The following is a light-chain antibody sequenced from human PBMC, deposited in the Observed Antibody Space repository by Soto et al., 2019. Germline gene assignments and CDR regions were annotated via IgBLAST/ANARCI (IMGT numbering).Light chain of an antibody. Sequence: DIQMTQSPSTLSPSVGDRVTITCRASRSISDWLAWYQQRPGKAPKLLIFDASNLKTGVPARFSGSGSGTEFTLTIGGMQPDDVATYYCLQYDSQSWTVGQGTRVELK. CDR2: DAS. V-gene: IGKV1-5*01. J-gene: IGKJ1*01. CDR1: RSISDW. CDR3: LQYDSQSWT.